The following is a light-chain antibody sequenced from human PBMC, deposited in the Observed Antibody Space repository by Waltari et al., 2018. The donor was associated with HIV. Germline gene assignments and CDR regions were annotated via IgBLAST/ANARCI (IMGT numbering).Light chain of an antibody. V-gene: IGKV3-11*01. Sequence: EIVLTQSPATLSLSPGERATLRCRASQSVGSSLAWYQHKGGQAPRLLIYDASNRASGVPTRFSGSGSGTDFTLTINSLEPEDFAVYYCQQRSDWPLFGPGTKVDFK. CDR3: QQRSDWPL. CDR1: QSVGSS. CDR2: DAS. J-gene: IGKJ3*01.